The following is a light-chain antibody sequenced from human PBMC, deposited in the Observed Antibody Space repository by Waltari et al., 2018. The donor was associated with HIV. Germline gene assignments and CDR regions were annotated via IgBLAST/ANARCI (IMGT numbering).Light chain of an antibody. CDR2: EVS. Sequence: SALTQPPSASGSPGQSVTISCTGTRSDVGGYNYVSWYQQHPGKAPKLMIYEVSKRPSGFPDRFSGSKSGNTASLTVSGLQAEDEADYYCSSYAGSNNLVFGGGTKLTVL. CDR1: RSDVGGYNY. V-gene: IGLV2-8*01. CDR3: SSYAGSNNLV. J-gene: IGLJ2*01.